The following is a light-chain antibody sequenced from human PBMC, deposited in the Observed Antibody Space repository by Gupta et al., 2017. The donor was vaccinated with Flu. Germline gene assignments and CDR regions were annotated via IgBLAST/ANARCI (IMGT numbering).Light chain of an antibody. CDR1: PTVTSNY. Sequence: EIVLTQSPGTLSLSPGERATLSCRASPTVTSNYLAWYQQIPGQAPRLLIYGASNRATGIPDRFSGSGCGTDFTLTISRLEPEDFAVFYCQQYETSRLTFGGGTKVEI. J-gene: IGKJ4*01. V-gene: IGKV3-20*01. CDR2: GAS. CDR3: QQYETSRLT.